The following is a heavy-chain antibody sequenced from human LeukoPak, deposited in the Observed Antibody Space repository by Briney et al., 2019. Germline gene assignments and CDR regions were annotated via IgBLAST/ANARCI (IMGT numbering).Heavy chain of an antibody. Sequence: ASVKVSCKASGYTLTTHGISRVRQAPGQGLEWKGWISSNSGNTDYAQKFQGRVTLTTDTSTNTAFLELRTLISDDTAVYYCARAVPAGMGYYFYGMDVWGQGTTVTVSS. CDR3: ARAVPAGMGYYFYGMDV. CDR2: ISSNSGNT. CDR1: GYTLTTHG. V-gene: IGHV1-18*01. D-gene: IGHD2-2*01. J-gene: IGHJ6*02.